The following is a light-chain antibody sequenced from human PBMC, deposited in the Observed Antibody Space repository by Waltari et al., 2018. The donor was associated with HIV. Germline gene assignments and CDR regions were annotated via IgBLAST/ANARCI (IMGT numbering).Light chain of an antibody. J-gene: IGLJ3*02. Sequence: QSVLTQPPSVSGAPGQRVTISCTGSSSNIGAGYYVHWYQQLPGTAPKLLIYGNSKRPSGVPDRFSGSKSGTSASLAITGLQTEDEADYYCQSYDSSLSGSVFGGGTKLTVL. CDR3: QSYDSSLSGSV. CDR2: GNS. CDR1: SSNIGAGYY. V-gene: IGLV1-40*01.